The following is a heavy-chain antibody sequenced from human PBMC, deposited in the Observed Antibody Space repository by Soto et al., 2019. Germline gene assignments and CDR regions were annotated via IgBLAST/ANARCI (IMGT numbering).Heavy chain of an antibody. CDR3: AREKDSSGYYYYYYYGMDV. J-gene: IGHJ6*02. CDR1: GYRITVYY. CDR2: INPNSGCT. Sequence: ASVTVYCKAAGYRITVYYRHWWRKPPAHGLEWLGWINPNSGCTNYAQKFQGRVTMTRDTSISTAYMELSRLRSDDTAVYYCAREKDSSGYYYYYYYGMDVWGQGTTVTVSS. V-gene: IGHV1-2*02. D-gene: IGHD3-22*01.